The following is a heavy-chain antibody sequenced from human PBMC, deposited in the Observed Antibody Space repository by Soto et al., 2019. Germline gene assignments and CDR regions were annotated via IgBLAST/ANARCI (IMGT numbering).Heavy chain of an antibody. V-gene: IGHV3-48*02. CDR2: ISSSSSTI. D-gene: IGHD4-17*01. J-gene: IGHJ4*02. Sequence: EVQLVESGGGLVQPGGSLRLSCAASGFTFSSYSMNWARQAPGKGLEWVSYISSSSSTIYYADSVKGRFTISRDNAKNSLYLQMNSLRDEDTAVYYCARGDYGGNSDFDYWGQGTLVTVSS. CDR1: GFTFSSYS. CDR3: ARGDYGGNSDFDY.